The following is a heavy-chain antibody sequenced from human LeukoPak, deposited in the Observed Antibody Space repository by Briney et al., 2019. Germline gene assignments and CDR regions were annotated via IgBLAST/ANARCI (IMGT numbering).Heavy chain of an antibody. CDR1: GGSFSGYY. Sequence: SETLSLTCAVYGGSFSGYYWSWIRQPPGKGLEWIGEINHSGSTNYNPSLKSRVTISVDTSKNQFSLKLSSVTAADTAVYYCAREASSSSYWGQGTLVTVSS. CDR2: INHSGST. D-gene: IGHD6-6*01. CDR3: AREASSSSY. V-gene: IGHV4-34*01. J-gene: IGHJ4*02.